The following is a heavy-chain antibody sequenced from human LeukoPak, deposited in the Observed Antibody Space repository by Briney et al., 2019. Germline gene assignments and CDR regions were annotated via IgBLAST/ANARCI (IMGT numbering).Heavy chain of an antibody. D-gene: IGHD3-3*01. CDR2: IYYSGST. CDR3: ARVFDFWSGLDY. CDR1: GGSISSHY. V-gene: IGHV4-59*11. J-gene: IGHJ4*02. Sequence: PSETLSLTCTVSGGSISSHYWSWIRQPPGKGLEWIGYIYYSGSTNYNPSLKSRVTISVDTSKNQFSLKLSSVTAADTAVYYCARVFDFWSGLDYWGQGTLVTVSS.